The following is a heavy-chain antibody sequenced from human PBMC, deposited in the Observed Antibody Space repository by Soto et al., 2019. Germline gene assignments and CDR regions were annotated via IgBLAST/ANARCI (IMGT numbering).Heavy chain of an antibody. J-gene: IGHJ4*02. Sequence: GGSLRLSCAASGFSFSYYEMNWVRQAPGKGLEWVAYISSGGDTIHYADSVRGRFTVSRDNARNSLSLQMNTLRVEDTALYYCARDRAAGGYWGQGTLVTAPQ. CDR2: ISSGGDTI. CDR3: ARDRAAGGY. V-gene: IGHV3-48*03. CDR1: GFSFSYYE. D-gene: IGHD6-13*01.